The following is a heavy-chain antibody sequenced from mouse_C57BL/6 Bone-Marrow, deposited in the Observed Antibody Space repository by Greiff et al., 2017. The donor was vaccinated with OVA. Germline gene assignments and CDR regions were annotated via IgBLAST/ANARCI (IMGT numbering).Heavy chain of an antibody. J-gene: IGHJ2*01. D-gene: IGHD4-1*01. CDR1: GFTFSDYY. V-gene: IGHV5-16*01. Sequence: EVQRVESEGGLVQPGSSMKLSCTASGFTFSDYYMAWVRQVPEKGLEWVANINYDGSSTYYLDSLKSRFIISRDNAKNILYLQMSSLKSEDTATYYCARDGGPGTGFDYWGQGTTLTVSS. CDR3: ARDGGPGTGFDY. CDR2: INYDGSST.